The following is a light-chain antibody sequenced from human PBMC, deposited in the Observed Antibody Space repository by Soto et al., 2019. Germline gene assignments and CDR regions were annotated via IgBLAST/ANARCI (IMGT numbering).Light chain of an antibody. CDR2: SNN. CDR1: SSNIGSNT. CDR3: AAWDDSLNGPV. J-gene: IGLJ2*01. V-gene: IGLV1-44*01. Sequence: QSVLTQPPSASGTPGQRVTISCSGSSSNIGSNTVNWYQQLPGTAPKLLIYSNNQRPSGVPDRFSGSKSGTSASLASSGLQSEDEAYYYCAAWDDSLNGPVFGGGTKLTVL.